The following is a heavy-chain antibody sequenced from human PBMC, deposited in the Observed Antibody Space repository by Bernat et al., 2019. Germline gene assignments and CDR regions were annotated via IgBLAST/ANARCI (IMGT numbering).Heavy chain of an antibody. CDR1: GGSISSYY. CDR2: IYYSGST. Sequence: QLQLQESGPGLVKPSETLSLTCTVSGGSISSYYWSWIRQPPGKGLEWIGYIYYSGSTNYNPSLKSRVTISVDTSKNQFSLKLSSVTAADTAVYYCARGSPDDYGDYAWFDPWGQGTLVTVSS. J-gene: IGHJ5*02. D-gene: IGHD4-17*01. V-gene: IGHV4-59*01. CDR3: ARGSPDDYGDYAWFDP.